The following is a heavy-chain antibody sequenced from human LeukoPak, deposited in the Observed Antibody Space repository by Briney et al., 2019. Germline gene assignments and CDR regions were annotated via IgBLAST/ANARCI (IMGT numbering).Heavy chain of an antibody. CDR1: GFTFSSYE. J-gene: IGHJ6*02. CDR3: ARDRGYYGMDV. Sequence: GGSLRLSCAASGFTFSSYEMNWVRQAPGKGLEWVSYISSSGSTIYYADSVKGRFTISRDDAKNSLYLQMNSLRAEDTAVYYCARDRGYYGMDVWGQGTTVTVSS. CDR2: ISSSGSTI. V-gene: IGHV3-48*03.